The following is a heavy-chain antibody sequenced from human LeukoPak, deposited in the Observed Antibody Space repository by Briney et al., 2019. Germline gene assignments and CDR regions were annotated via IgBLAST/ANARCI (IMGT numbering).Heavy chain of an antibody. CDR3: ARAAYSSSWSYYYYYMDV. CDR1: GYTFTSYD. V-gene: IGHV1-8*03. Sequence: ASVKVSCKASGYTFTSYDINWVRQATGQGLEWMGWMNPNSGNTGYAQKLQGRVTITRNTSISTAYMELSSLRSEDTAVYYCARAAYSSSWSYYYYYMDVWGKGTTVTVSS. D-gene: IGHD6-13*01. CDR2: MNPNSGNT. J-gene: IGHJ6*03.